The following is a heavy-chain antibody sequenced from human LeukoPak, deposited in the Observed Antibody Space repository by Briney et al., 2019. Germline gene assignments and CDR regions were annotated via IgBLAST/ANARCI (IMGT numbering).Heavy chain of an antibody. CDR3: ARPNSGSYVDAF. CDR2: ISNNGIAT. J-gene: IGHJ3*01. Sequence: GGSLRLSCAASGFTFSSYAMHWVRQPPGKGLEYVSAISNNGIATSYANSVKGRFTISRDNSKNTLYLQMGSLRADDMAVYYCARPNSGSYVDAFWGQGTMVTVSS. V-gene: IGHV3-64*01. CDR1: GFTFSSYA. D-gene: IGHD1-26*01.